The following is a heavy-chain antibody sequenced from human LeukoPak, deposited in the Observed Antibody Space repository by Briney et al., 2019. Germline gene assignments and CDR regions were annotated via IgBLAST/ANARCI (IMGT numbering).Heavy chain of an antibody. V-gene: IGHV3-64*01. CDR3: ARRRTAAPDYAFDI. Sequence: PGGSLRLSCAASGFTFSSYAMHWVRQAPGKGLEYVSALSSDGVSTYYANSVKGRFTISRDNSKNTLYLQMGSLRAEDMAVYYCARRRTAAPDYAFDIWGQGTMVTVSS. CDR1: GFTFSSYA. CDR2: LSSDGVST. J-gene: IGHJ3*02. D-gene: IGHD6-13*01.